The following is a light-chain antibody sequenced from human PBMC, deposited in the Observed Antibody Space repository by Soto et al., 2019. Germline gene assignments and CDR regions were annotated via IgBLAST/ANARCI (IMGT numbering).Light chain of an antibody. J-gene: IGKJ5*01. V-gene: IGKV3-15*01. CDR3: QQYNNWPSIT. CDR2: GAS. Sequence: EIVMTQSPATLSVSPGERATLSCRASQSVSSNLAWYQQKPCQAPRLLIYGASTRATGIPARFSGSGSGTEFTLTISSLQSEDFAVYYCQQYNNWPSITFGQGTRRRL. CDR1: QSVSSN.